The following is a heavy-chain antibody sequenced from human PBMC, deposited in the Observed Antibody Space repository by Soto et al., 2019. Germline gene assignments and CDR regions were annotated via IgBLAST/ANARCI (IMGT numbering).Heavy chain of an antibody. Sequence: QLQLQESGPGLVKPSETLSLTCTVSGGSISSSSYYWGWIRQPPGKGLEWIGSIYYSGSTYYNPSLKSRVTISVDTSKNQFSLKLSSVTAADTAVYYCARLAVDIVATIDYWGQGTLVTVSS. J-gene: IGHJ4*02. D-gene: IGHD5-12*01. V-gene: IGHV4-39*01. CDR1: GGSISSSSYY. CDR2: IYYSGST. CDR3: ARLAVDIVATIDY.